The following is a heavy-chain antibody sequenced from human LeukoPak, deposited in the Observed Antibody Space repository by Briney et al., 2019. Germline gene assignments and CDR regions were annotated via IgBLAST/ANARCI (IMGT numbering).Heavy chain of an antibody. CDR2: INHSGST. CDR1: GGSFSGYY. D-gene: IGHD3-10*01. J-gene: IGHJ4*02. Sequence: SETLSLTCAVYGGSFSGYYWSWIRQPPGKGLEWIGEINHSGSTNYNPSLKSRVTISVDTSKNQFSLKLSSVTAADTAVYYCARGRSYGSGSYYTFPFDYWGQGTLVTVSS. CDR3: ARGRSYGSGSYYTFPFDY. V-gene: IGHV4-34*01.